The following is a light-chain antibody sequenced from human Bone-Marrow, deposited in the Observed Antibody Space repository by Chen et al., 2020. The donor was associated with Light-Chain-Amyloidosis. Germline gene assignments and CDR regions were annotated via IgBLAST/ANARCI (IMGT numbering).Light chain of an antibody. CDR1: QTVCRY. Sequence: DSQLTQFPSSLSASVGDRVTITCRASQTVCRYLNWYQQKPGKAPRLLIYAASNLQSGVPSRFSGSGSGTDFTLTISSLQLEDFATYYCQQSYSSPLTFGGGTRVEIK. V-gene: IGKV1-39*01. J-gene: IGKJ4*01. CDR2: AAS. CDR3: QQSYSSPLT.